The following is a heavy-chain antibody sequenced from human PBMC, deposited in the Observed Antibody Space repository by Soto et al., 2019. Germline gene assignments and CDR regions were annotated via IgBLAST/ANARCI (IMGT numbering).Heavy chain of an antibody. V-gene: IGHV5-51*01. Sequence: GESLKISCEGSGYSFTTYWIAWVRQMPGKGLEWMGIIYPGDSDTRYSPSFQGQVTISADKSISTAYPQWSSLKASDTAMYYCARPRESGSYYAFDIWGQGTMVTGSS. CDR2: IYPGDSDT. D-gene: IGHD1-26*01. J-gene: IGHJ3*02. CDR1: GYSFTTYW. CDR3: ARPRESGSYYAFDI.